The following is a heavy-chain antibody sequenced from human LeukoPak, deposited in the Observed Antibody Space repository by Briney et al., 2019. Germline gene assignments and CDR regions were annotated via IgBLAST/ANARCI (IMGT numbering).Heavy chain of an antibody. D-gene: IGHD2-8*02. CDR2: INHTGST. Sequence: KPSETLSLTCAVSGYSISSGYHWGWIRQPPGKGLECIGNINHTGSTYYNPSLRSRVTISVDTSKNQFSLTLSSVTAADTAVYYCARHYWAPGAFDVWGQGTMVTVSS. CDR3: ARHYWAPGAFDV. J-gene: IGHJ3*01. CDR1: GYSISSGYH. V-gene: IGHV4-38-2*01.